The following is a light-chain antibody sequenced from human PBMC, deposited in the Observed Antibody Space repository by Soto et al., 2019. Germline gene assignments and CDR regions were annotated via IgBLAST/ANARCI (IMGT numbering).Light chain of an antibody. Sequence: DIQMTQSPSTLSASVGDRVTITCRASQSVSTWLAWYQQKPGNSPKLLIYKTSTLDSGVPSRFSASGSGTEFTLTVSSLQPDDFATYYCQQYNIFPYTFGQGTKLEIK. CDR2: KTS. J-gene: IGKJ2*01. V-gene: IGKV1-5*03. CDR3: QQYNIFPYT. CDR1: QSVSTW.